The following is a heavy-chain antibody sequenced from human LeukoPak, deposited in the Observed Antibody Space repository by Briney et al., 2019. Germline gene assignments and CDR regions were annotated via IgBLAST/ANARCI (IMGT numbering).Heavy chain of an antibody. CDR1: GGSISSYY. V-gene: IGHV4-59*01. CDR3: ASLGYCSSTSCFDY. D-gene: IGHD2-2*01. J-gene: IGHJ4*02. CDR2: IYYSGST. Sequence: SETLSLTCTVSGGSISSYYWSWIRQPPGKGLEWIGYIYYSGSTNYNPSLKSRVTISVDTSKSQFSLKLSSVTAADTAVYYCASLGYCSSTSCFDYWGQGTLVTVSS.